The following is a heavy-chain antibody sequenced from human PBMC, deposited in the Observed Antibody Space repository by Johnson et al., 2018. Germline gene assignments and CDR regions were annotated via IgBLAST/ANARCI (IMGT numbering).Heavy chain of an antibody. CDR2: LSYDGSNK. CDR1: GFTFSSYG. D-gene: IGHD1-26*01. V-gene: IGHV3-30*18. J-gene: IGHJ6*02. CDR3: AKALVGTTPHYYYYYIMDV. Sequence: QVQLVQSGGGVVQPGRSLRLSCAASGFTFSSYGMHWVRQAPGKGLEWVAVLSYDGSNKYYAGSVKGRFTISRDNSKNTLYLQMNSLRAEDTAVYYCAKALVGTTPHYYYYYIMDVWGQGTTVTVSS.